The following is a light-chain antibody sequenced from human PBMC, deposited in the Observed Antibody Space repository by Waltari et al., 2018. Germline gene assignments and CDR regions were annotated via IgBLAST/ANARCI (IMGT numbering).Light chain of an antibody. J-gene: IGLJ3*02. CDR3: AGWDDSLNGV. CDR2: RDN. V-gene: IGLV1-44*01. CDR1: GSNIGIHT. Sequence: QSVLTQPPSASGTPGQRVIISCSGSGSNIGIHTVNWYRQVPGTAPELLVYRDNQRPSGVPARFSGSKSGTSASLTISGLQSEDEADYYCAGWDDSLNGVFGGGTKLTVL.